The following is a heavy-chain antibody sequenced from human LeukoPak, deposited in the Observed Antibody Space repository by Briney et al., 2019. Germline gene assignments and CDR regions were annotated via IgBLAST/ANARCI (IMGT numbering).Heavy chain of an antibody. J-gene: IGHJ4*02. Sequence: PSETLSLTCAVSGGSISSGGYSWSWIRQPPGKGLEWIGYIYHSGSTYYNPSLKSRVTISVDKSKNQFSLKLTSVTAAGTAVYYCASGVAAAGTLALGYWGQGTLVIVSS. D-gene: IGHD6-13*01. CDR1: GGSISSGGYS. V-gene: IGHV4-30-2*01. CDR3: ASGVAAAGTLALGY. CDR2: IYHSGST.